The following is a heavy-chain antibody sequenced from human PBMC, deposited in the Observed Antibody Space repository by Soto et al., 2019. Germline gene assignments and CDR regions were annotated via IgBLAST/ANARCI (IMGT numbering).Heavy chain of an antibody. V-gene: IGHV4-4*07. J-gene: IGHJ5*02. Sequence: PSETLSLTCTVSGGSISNYYWSWIRQPAGRGLEWIGRFYTSSNTNYNPSLRSRITMSVDTSKNQLSLKLSSVTAADTAVYYCARTKPGDPWFDPWGQGTLVTSPQ. D-gene: IGHD1-1*01. CDR3: ARTKPGDPWFDP. CDR1: GGSISNYY. CDR2: FYTSSNT.